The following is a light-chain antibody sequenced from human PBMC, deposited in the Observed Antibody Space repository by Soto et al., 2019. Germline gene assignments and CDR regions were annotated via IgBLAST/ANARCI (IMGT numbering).Light chain of an antibody. V-gene: IGLV2-14*01. J-gene: IGLJ1*01. CDR2: DVS. CDR1: SSDVGGYNY. Sequence: QSALTQPASVSGSPGRSITISCTGTSSDVGGYNYVSWYQQHPGKAPKLMIYDVSNRPSGVSNRFSGSKSGNTASLTISGLQAEDVADYYCSSYTSSSTLYVFGPGTKVTVL. CDR3: SSYTSSSTLYV.